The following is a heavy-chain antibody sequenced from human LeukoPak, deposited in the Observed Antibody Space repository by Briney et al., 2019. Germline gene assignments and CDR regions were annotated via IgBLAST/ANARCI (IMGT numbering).Heavy chain of an antibody. V-gene: IGHV3-9*01. Sequence: PGGSLRLSCAASGFTFDDYAMHWVRQAPGKGLEWVSGISWNSGSIGYADSVKGRFTISRDNAKNSLYLQMNSLRAEDTALYYCAKERIAASGLYYYGMDVWGQGTTVTVSS. D-gene: IGHD6-25*01. J-gene: IGHJ6*02. CDR1: GFTFDDYA. CDR2: ISWNSGSI. CDR3: AKERIAASGLYYYGMDV.